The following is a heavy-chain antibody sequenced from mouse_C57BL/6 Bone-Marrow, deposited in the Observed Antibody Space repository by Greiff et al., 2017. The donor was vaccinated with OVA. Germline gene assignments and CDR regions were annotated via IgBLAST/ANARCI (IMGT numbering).Heavy chain of an antibody. Sequence: VKLQQPGAELVKPGASVKMSCKASGYTFTSYWITWVKQRPGQGLEWIGDIYPGSGSTNYNEKFKSKATLTVDTSSSTAYMQLSSLTSEDSAVYYCAREGGYYDGYFDYWGQGTTLTVSS. CDR3: AREGGYYDGYFDY. J-gene: IGHJ2*01. D-gene: IGHD2-3*01. V-gene: IGHV1-55*01. CDR1: GYTFTSYW. CDR2: IYPGSGST.